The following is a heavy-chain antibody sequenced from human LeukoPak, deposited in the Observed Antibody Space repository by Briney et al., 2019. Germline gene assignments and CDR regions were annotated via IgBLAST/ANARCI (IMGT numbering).Heavy chain of an antibody. CDR2: IEQDGSQK. CDR3: ARNSGGNPFDY. J-gene: IGHJ4*02. CDR1: GSTFSSYW. D-gene: IGHD1-26*01. Sequence: GGSLRLACAASGSTFSSYWLSWVRQAPGKGLEWVASIEQDGSQKYYVDSVRGRFTISRDNAKNSVYLQTNSLRVEDTAVYYCARNSGGNPFDYWGQGTLDTVSS. V-gene: IGHV3-7*01.